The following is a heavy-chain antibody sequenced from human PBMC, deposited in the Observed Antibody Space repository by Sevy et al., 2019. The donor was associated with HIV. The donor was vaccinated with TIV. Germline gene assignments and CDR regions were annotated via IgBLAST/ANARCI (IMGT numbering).Heavy chain of an antibody. CDR3: ARNMVRGVNAYYYGMDV. V-gene: IGHV3-33*01. J-gene: IGHJ6*02. Sequence: GGSLRLSCAASGFTFSSYGMHWVRQAPGKGLEWVAVIWYDGSNKYYADSVKGRFIISRDNSKNTLYLQMNSLRAEDTAVYYCARNMVRGVNAYYYGMDVWGQGTTVTVSS. D-gene: IGHD3-10*01. CDR1: GFTFSSYG. CDR2: IWYDGSNK.